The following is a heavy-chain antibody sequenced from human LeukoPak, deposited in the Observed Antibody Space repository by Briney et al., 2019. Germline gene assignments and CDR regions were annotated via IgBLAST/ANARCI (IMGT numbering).Heavy chain of an antibody. D-gene: IGHD3-16*02. CDR1: GYTFTSYD. Sequence: ASVKVSCKASGYTFTSYDINWVRQATGQGLEWMGWMNPNSGNTGYAQKFQGRVTMTRNTSISTAYMELSSLRSEDTAVYYCARRGGYYDYVWGSYRDDAFDIWGQGTMVTVSS. V-gene: IGHV1-8*01. J-gene: IGHJ3*02. CDR3: ARRGGYYDYVWGSYRDDAFDI. CDR2: MNPNSGNT.